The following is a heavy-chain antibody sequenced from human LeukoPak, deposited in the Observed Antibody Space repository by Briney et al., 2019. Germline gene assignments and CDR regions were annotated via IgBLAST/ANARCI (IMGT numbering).Heavy chain of an antibody. CDR3: ARFAWWLVSFFDY. CDR2: IYSGGST. Sequence: GGSLRLSCAASGFTVSSNYMSWVRQAPGKGLEWVSVIYSGGSTYYADSVKGRFTISRDNAKNSLYLQMNSLRAEDTAVYYCARFAWWLVSFFDYWGQGTLVTVSS. J-gene: IGHJ4*02. D-gene: IGHD6-19*01. V-gene: IGHV3-53*01. CDR1: GFTVSSNY.